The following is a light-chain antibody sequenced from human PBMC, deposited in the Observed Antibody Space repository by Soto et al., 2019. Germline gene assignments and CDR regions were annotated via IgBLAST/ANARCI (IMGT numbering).Light chain of an antibody. CDR2: DAS. CDR3: QQLNSYPRT. V-gene: IGKV1-33*01. Sequence: DIQMTQSPSSLSASVGDRVTITCQASQDISNYLNWYQQKPGKAPKLLIYDASNLETGVPSRFSGSGSGTEFTLTISSLQPEDFATYYCQQLNSYPRTFGGGTKVDIK. CDR1: QDISNY. J-gene: IGKJ4*01.